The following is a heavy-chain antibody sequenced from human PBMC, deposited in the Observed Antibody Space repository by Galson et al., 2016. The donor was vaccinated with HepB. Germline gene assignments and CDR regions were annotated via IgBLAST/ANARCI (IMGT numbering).Heavy chain of an antibody. CDR2: ISYSSSYM. Sequence: SLRLSCAASGFTFSSYGMHWVRQAPGKGLEWVSSISYSSSYMPYADAVKGRFTISRDNAKNSLYLQMNSLRAEDTAVYYCAKAYGSGSSFYYYYGMDVWGQGTTVTVSS. J-gene: IGHJ6*02. CDR3: AKAYGSGSSFYYYYGMDV. D-gene: IGHD3-10*01. CDR1: GFTFSSYG. V-gene: IGHV3-21*01.